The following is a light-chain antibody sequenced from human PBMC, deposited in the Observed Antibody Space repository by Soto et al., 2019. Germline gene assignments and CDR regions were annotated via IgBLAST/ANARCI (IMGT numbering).Light chain of an antibody. J-gene: IGKJ5*01. Sequence: DIVMTQSPDSLAVSLGERATINCKSSQSVLYSSNNKNYLAWYQQKPGQPPKLLISWASTRESGVPDRFSGSGSETDFTLTISSLQAEDVAVYYCQHYYSTPITFGQGTRLEIK. V-gene: IGKV4-1*01. CDR1: QSVLYSSNNKNY. CDR2: WAS. CDR3: QHYYSTPIT.